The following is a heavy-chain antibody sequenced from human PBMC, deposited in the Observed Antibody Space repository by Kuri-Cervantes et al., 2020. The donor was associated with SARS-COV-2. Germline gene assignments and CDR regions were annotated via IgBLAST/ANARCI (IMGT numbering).Heavy chain of an antibody. CDR3: ARGEQLAFPYYYGMDV. D-gene: IGHD6-13*01. V-gene: IGHV3-7*01. CDR1: HFTFSNYN. J-gene: IGHJ6*02. Sequence: LSLTCASSHFTFSNYNMNWVRQAPGKGLEWVANIKQDGSEKYYADSVKGRFTISRDNSKNTLYLQMNSLRAEDTAVYYCARGEQLAFPYYYGMDVWGQGTTVTVSS. CDR2: IKQDGSEK.